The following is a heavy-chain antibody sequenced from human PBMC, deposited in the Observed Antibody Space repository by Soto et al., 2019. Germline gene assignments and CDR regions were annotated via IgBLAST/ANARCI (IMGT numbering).Heavy chain of an antibody. J-gene: IGHJ4*02. CDR3: ARDRGYTGYEYAY. Sequence: EVQLVASAGGLVQPGGSLRLSCTASGFTFSRYAINWVRQAPGQGLEWPSYLNHDSGTIYYADSVKGRFTISRDKANKLLSLQLNSLRGEATAVYDCARDRGYTGYEYAYWGQGTLVIGSS. V-gene: IGHV3-48*01. CDR2: LNHDSGTI. CDR1: GFTFSRYA. D-gene: IGHD5-12*01.